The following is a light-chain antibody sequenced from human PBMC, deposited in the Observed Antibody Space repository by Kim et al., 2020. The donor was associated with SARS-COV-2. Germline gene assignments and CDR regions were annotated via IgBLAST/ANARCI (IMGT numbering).Light chain of an antibody. CDR1: KLGDKY. V-gene: IGLV3-1*01. CDR3: QAWDSSTQNYA. Sequence: SYELTQPPSVSVSPGQTASITCSGYKLGDKYVSWYQQKPGQSPVVVIYQDNQRPSGIPERFSGSNSGNTATLTISGTQAMDEADYFCQAWDSSTQNYAFGAGTKVTVL. J-gene: IGLJ1*01. CDR2: QDN.